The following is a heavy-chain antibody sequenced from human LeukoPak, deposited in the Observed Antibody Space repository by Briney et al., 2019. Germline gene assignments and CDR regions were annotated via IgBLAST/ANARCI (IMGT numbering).Heavy chain of an antibody. CDR3: ARGNYHAMDV. V-gene: IGHV3-74*01. J-gene: IGHJ6*02. Sequence: GGSLRLSCAASGFTFSNYWMHWVRQTPGEGLVCVSLIKGDGSSTTYADSVKGRFTISRDNAKNTVYLQMNSLRAEDTAVYYCARGNYHAMDVWGQGTTVTVFS. CDR1: GFTFSNYW. CDR2: IKGDGSST.